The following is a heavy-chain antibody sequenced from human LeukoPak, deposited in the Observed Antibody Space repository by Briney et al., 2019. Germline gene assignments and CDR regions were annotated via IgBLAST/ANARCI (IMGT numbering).Heavy chain of an antibody. Sequence: SETLSLTCTVSGGSISSYYWSWIRQPPGKGLEWIGYIYYSGSTNYNPSLKSRVTISVDTSKNQFSLKLSSVTAADTAVYYCAREQLWPHYYYMDVWGKGTTVTISS. CDR3: AREQLWPHYYYMDV. J-gene: IGHJ6*03. V-gene: IGHV4-59*12. CDR2: IYYSGST. CDR1: GGSISSYY. D-gene: IGHD5-18*01.